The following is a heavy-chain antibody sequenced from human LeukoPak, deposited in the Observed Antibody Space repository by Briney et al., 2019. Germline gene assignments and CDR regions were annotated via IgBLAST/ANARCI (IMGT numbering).Heavy chain of an antibody. Sequence: PGGSLRLSCVASGFTFSDYWMHWVRQAPGKGLVWVSRINGDGSSTTYADSVKGRFTISGDNAKNTLYLQMNSLRAEDTAVYYCARGGYCSGGSCLSDYFDYWGQGTLVTVSS. V-gene: IGHV3-74*03. CDR2: INGDGSST. CDR1: GFTFSDYW. J-gene: IGHJ4*02. CDR3: ARGGYCSGGSCLSDYFDY. D-gene: IGHD2-15*01.